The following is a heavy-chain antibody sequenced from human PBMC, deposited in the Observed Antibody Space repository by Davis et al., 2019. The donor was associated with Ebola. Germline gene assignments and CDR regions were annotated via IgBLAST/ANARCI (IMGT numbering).Heavy chain of an antibody. J-gene: IGHJ6*02. CDR3: ARDDYYDSSGPDV. V-gene: IGHV3-48*02. CDR1: GFTFGDYA. D-gene: IGHD3-22*01. Sequence: GGSLRLSCTASGFTFGDYAMSWFRQAPGKGLEWVSYISSSSSTIYYADSVKGRFTISRDNAKNSLYLQMNSLRDEDTAVYYCARDDYYDSSGPDVWGQGTTVTVSS. CDR2: ISSSSSTI.